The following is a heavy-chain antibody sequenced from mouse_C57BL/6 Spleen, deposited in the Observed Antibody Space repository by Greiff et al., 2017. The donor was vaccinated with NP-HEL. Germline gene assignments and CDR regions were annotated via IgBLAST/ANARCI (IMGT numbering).Heavy chain of an antibody. CDR2: IDPETGGT. CDR1: GYTFTDYE. CDR3: TRGGELRSDYYAMDY. D-gene: IGHD1-1*01. Sequence: VQLQQSGAELVRPGASVTLSCKASGYTFTDYEMHWVKQTPVHGLEWIGAIDPETGGTAYNQKFKGKAILTADKSSSTAYMELRSLTSEDSAVYYCTRGGELRSDYYAMDYWGQGTSVTVSS. V-gene: IGHV1-15*01. J-gene: IGHJ4*01.